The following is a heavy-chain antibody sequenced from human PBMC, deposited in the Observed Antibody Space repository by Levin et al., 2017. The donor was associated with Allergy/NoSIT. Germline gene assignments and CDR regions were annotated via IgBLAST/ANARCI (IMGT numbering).Heavy chain of an antibody. V-gene: IGHV1-69*06. J-gene: IGHJ6*02. CDR1: GGTFSSYA. D-gene: IGHD3-10*01. Sequence: ASVKVSCKASGGTFSSYAISWVRQAPGQGLEWMGGIIPIFGTANYAQKFQGRVTITADKSTSTAYMELSSLRSEDTAVYYCARTKTYYYGSGSYGSYYYYYGMDVWGQGTTVTVSS. CDR2: IIPIFGTA. CDR3: ARTKTYYYGSGSYGSYYYYYGMDV.